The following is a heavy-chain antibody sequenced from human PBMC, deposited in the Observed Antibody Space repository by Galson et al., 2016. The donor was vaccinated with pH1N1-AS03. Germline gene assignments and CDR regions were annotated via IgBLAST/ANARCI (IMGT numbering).Heavy chain of an antibody. V-gene: IGHV3-23*01. CDR3: ARRSPWSPVPTFCFDY. D-gene: IGHD4/OR15-4a*01. CDR1: GFTFSTFS. Sequence: SLRLSCAASGFTFSTFSMSWARQTPGRGLEWVSSISASATDTYYADSVKGRFTISRDNSRDTLYLQMSNLRAEDTAVYYCARRSPWSPVPTFCFDYWGQGTLVTVSS. J-gene: IGHJ4*02. CDR2: ISASATDT.